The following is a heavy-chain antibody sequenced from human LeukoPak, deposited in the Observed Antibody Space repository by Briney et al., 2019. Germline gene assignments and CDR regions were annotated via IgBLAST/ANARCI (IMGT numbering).Heavy chain of an antibody. CDR3: AKDRVVRGVINDY. V-gene: IGHV3-23*01. CDR1: GFTFSSYG. Sequence: GGSLRLSCAASGFTFSSYGMSWVRQAPGKGLEWVSAISGSGGSTYYADSVKGRFTISRDNSKNTLYLQMNSLRAEDTAVYYCAKDRVVRGVINDYWGQGTLVTVSS. D-gene: IGHD3-10*01. J-gene: IGHJ4*02. CDR2: ISGSGGST.